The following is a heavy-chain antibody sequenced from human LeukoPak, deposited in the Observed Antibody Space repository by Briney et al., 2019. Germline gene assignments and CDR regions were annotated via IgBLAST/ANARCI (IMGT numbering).Heavy chain of an antibody. V-gene: IGHV1-2*04. Sequence: ASVKVSCKASGYTFTGYYMHWVRQAPGQGLEWMGWINPNSGGTNYAQKFQGWVTMTRDTSISTAYMELSRLRSDDTAVYYCARGRYSSGWYLDYWGQGTLVTVSS. J-gene: IGHJ4*02. CDR2: INPNSGGT. CDR3: ARGRYSSGWYLDY. D-gene: IGHD6-19*01. CDR1: GYTFTGYY.